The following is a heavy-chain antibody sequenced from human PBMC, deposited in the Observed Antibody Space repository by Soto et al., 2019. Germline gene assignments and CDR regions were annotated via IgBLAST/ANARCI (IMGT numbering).Heavy chain of an antibody. CDR3: ARGGQWLVPGWFDP. V-gene: IGHV4-34*01. Sequence: SETLSLTCAVYGGSFSGYYWSWIRQPPGKGLEWIGEINHSGSTNYNPSLKSRVTISVDTSKNQFSLKLSSVTAADTAVYYCARGGQWLVPGWFDPWGKGTLVTVSS. CDR2: INHSGST. D-gene: IGHD6-19*01. J-gene: IGHJ5*02. CDR1: GGSFSGYY.